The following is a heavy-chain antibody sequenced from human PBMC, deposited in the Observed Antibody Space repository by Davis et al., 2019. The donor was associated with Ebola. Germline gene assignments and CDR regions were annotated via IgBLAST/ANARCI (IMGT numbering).Heavy chain of an antibody. J-gene: IGHJ5*02. Sequence: SVKVSCKASGGTFSSYAISWVRQAPGQGLEWMGRIIPILGIANYAQKFQGRVTITADKSTSTAYMELSSLRSEDTAVYYCARDWEGGSSSHWFDPWGQGTLVTVSS. D-gene: IGHD1-26*01. V-gene: IGHV1-69*04. CDR1: GGTFSSYA. CDR2: IIPILGIA. CDR3: ARDWEGGSSSHWFDP.